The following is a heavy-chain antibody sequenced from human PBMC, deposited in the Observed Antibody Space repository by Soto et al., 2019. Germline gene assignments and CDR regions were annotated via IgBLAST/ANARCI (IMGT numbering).Heavy chain of an antibody. CDR3: ARAVAPYLGTWFDP. J-gene: IGHJ5*02. CDR2: ISRSGST. D-gene: IGHD3-16*01. Sequence: SEARCLTCTVSGGSITSGKSNSWSWIRQPPGKGLEWIGSISRSGSTSYNPSLKGRVTMSVDKSKNQFSLKLSSVTAADTAVYYRARAVAPYLGTWFDPWGQGPLST. CDR1: GGSITSGKSNS. V-gene: IGHV4-30-2*01.